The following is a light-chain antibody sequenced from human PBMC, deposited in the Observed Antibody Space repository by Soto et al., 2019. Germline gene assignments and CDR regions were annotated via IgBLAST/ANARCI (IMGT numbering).Light chain of an antibody. J-gene: IGLJ3*02. CDR1: RSDVGGYNY. CDR2: EVS. Sequence: QSALTQPASVSGSPGQSITISCAGTRSDVGGYNYVSWYQQHPGKAPKLMIYEVSNRPSGVSNRFSGSKSGNTASLTISGLQAEDEADYYCSSYTSSSTLGVFGGGTQLTVL. V-gene: IGLV2-14*01. CDR3: SSYTSSSTLGV.